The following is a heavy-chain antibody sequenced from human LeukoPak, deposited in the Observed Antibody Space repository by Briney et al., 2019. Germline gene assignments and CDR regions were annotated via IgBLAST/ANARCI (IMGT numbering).Heavy chain of an antibody. CDR2: TSYDGSNK. CDR3: TRKTPGRTPFDY. J-gene: IGHJ4*02. V-gene: IGHV3-30*03. D-gene: IGHD2-15*01. CDR1: GFTFSSYG. Sequence: GGSLRLSCAASGFTFSSYGMHWVRQAPGKGLEWVAVTSYDGSNKYYTDSVKGRFTISRDNSKNTLYLQMDSLRAEDTAIYYCTRKTPGRTPFDYWGQGILVTVSS.